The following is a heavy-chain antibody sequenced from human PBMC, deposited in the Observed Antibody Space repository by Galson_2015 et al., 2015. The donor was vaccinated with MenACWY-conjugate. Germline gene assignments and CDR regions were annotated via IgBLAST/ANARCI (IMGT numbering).Heavy chain of an antibody. CDR1: GFPLSTSGLC. CDR3: ARIWKHSGYDLRFGMDV. D-gene: IGHD5-12*01. Sequence: PALVKPTQTLTLTCTFSGFPLSTSGLCVSWIRQPPGKALEWLALIDWDDDKYYSTSLKTRLTISKDTSKNQVVLTMTNMDPVDTATYYCARIWKHSGYDLRFGMDVWGQGTTVTVSS. J-gene: IGHJ6*02. V-gene: IGHV2-70*01. CDR2: IDWDDDK.